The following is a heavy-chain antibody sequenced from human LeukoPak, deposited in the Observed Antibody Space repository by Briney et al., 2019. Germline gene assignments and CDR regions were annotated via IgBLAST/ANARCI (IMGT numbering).Heavy chain of an antibody. D-gene: IGHD3-10*01. V-gene: IGHV4-59*01. CDR1: GGSISSYY. CDR3: ARLWFGELALDY. CDR2: IYYSGST. Sequence: SETLSLTCTVSGGSISSYYWSWIRQPPGKGLEWIGYIYYSGSTNYNPSLKSRVTTSVDTSKNQFSLKLSSVTAADTAVYYCARLWFGELALDYWGQGTLVTVSS. J-gene: IGHJ4*02.